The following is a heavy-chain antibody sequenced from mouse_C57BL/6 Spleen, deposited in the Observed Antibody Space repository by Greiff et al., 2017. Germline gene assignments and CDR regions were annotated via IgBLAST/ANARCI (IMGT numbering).Heavy chain of an antibody. D-gene: IGHD1-1*01. CDR2: ISYDGSN. CDR3: ARDYYGSSFDY. CDR1: GYSITSGYY. Sequence: EVKLVESGPGLVKPSQSLSLTCSVTGYSITSGYYWYWIRQFPGNKLEWMGYISYDGSNNYNPYLKNRISITRDTSKNQFFLKLNSVTTEDTATYYCARDYYGSSFDYWGQGTTLTVSS. V-gene: IGHV3-6*01. J-gene: IGHJ2*01.